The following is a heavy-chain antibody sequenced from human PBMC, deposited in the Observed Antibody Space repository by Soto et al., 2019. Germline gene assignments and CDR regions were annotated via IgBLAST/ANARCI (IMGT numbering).Heavy chain of an antibody. CDR3: ARDRDTTMEPYYYYYYGMDV. V-gene: IGHV1-18*01. J-gene: IGHJ6*02. Sequence: ASVKVSCKASGYTFTSYCISWVRQAPGQGLEWMGWISAYNGNTNYAQKLQGRVTMTTDTSTSTAYMELRSLRSDDTAVYYCARDRDTTMEPYYYYYYGMDVWGQGTTVTVSS. D-gene: IGHD5-18*01. CDR1: GYTFTSYC. CDR2: ISAYNGNT.